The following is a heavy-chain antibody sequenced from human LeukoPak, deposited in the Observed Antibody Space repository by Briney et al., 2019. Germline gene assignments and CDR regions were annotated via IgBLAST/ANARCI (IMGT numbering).Heavy chain of an antibody. CDR1: GLTFSSYG. CDR2: ISSSGSTI. Sequence: GGTLRLSCAASGLTFSSYGMSWVRQAPGKGLEWVSYISSSGSTIYYADSVKGRFTISRDNAKNSLYLQMNSLRAEDTAVYYCARGLLGYSYGGYWGQGTLVTVSS. J-gene: IGHJ4*02. CDR3: ARGLLGYSYGGY. V-gene: IGHV3-48*04. D-gene: IGHD5-18*01.